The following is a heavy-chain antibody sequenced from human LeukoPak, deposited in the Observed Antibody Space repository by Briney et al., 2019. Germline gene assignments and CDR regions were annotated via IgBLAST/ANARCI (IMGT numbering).Heavy chain of an antibody. CDR2: LCDRGRT. V-gene: IGHV4-61*01. CDR1: GVSVRSDTEY. Sequence: SDTLPLTCTVSGVSVRSDTEYWRWIRQPPGKGLEWIGYLCDRGRTNVTPSLKSRVTISVDTSKNQFSLKVSSVTAADTAVYYCARGGVLPAAAYYYGIDVWGKRTTVTVSS. J-gene: IGHJ6*04. D-gene: IGHD2-2*01. CDR3: ARGGVLPAAAYYYGIDV.